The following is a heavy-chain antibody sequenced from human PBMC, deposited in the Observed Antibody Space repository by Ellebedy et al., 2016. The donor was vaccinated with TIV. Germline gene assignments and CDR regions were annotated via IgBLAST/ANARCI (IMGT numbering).Heavy chain of an antibody. CDR2: MSSSSSRV. V-gene: IGHV3-23*01. D-gene: IGHD1-1*01. CDR1: GFTFSNYA. Sequence: GESLKISCAASGFTFSNYAMGWVRQAPGKGLEWVSKMSSSSSRVYYADSVKGRFPISRDNSKNTLYLQMNSLRAEDTAVYYCAKDLAAGTTLRLDYWGQGTLVTVSS. J-gene: IGHJ4*02. CDR3: AKDLAAGTTLRLDY.